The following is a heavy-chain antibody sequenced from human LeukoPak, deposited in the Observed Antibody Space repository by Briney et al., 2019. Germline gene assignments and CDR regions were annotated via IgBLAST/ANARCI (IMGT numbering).Heavy chain of an antibody. Sequence: GGSLRLSCAASGFTFSSYAMHWVRQAPGKGLEWVAVISYDGSNKYYADSVKGRFTISRDNSKNTLYLQMNSLRAEDTAVYYCARGKSRSAFDYWGQGTLVTVSS. CDR3: ARGKSRSAFDY. CDR2: ISYDGSNK. D-gene: IGHD6-13*01. J-gene: IGHJ4*02. V-gene: IGHV3-30-3*01. CDR1: GFTFSSYA.